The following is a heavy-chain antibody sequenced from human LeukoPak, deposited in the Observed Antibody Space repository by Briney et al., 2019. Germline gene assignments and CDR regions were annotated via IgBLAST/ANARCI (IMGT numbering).Heavy chain of an antibody. V-gene: IGHV3-33*01. CDR3: ARDGQTLRYFDWLSLYYFDY. J-gene: IGHJ4*02. D-gene: IGHD3-9*01. CDR2: IWYDGSNK. CDR1: GLTFSSYG. Sequence: PGGSLRLSCAASGLTFSSYGMHWVRQAPGKGLEWVAVIWYDGSNKYYADSVKGRFTISRDNSKNTLYLQMNSLRAEDTAVYYCARDGQTLRYFDWLSLYYFDYWGQGTLVTVSS.